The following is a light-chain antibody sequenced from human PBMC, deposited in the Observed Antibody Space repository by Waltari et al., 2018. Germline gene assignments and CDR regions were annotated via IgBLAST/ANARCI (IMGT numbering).Light chain of an antibody. CDR3: ETGGHGTWV. J-gene: IGLJ3*02. CDR1: SGHSSTI. CDR2: VNSDGSH. V-gene: IGLV4-69*01. Sequence: QLVLTQSPSVSASLGASVQLTCTPSSGHSSTINALPPPQPEKGPRFFMKVNSDGSHTQGDDIPVRFSGSSSGAERYLTISGLQSEDEAEYYCETGGHGTWVIGGGTKVTVL.